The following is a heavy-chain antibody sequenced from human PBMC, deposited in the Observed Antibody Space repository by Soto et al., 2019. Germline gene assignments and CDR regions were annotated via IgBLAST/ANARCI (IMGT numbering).Heavy chain of an antibody. CDR3: AREYYDFWSGYYYYFYYGMDV. D-gene: IGHD3-3*01. CDR2: ISYDGSNK. V-gene: IGHV3-30-3*01. Sequence: GGSLRLSCAASGFTFSSYAMHWVRKAPGKGLEWVAVISYDGSNKYYADSVKGRFTISRDNSKKTLYLPMNSLRAEDTAVYCCAREYYDFWSGYYYYFYYGMDVWGQGTTVTVSS. J-gene: IGHJ6*02. CDR1: GFTFSSYA.